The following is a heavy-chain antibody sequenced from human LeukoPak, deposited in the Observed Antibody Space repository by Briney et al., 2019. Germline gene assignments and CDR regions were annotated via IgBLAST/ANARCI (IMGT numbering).Heavy chain of an antibody. V-gene: IGHV4-59*08. CDR3: ARHYPRWLFDF. Sequence: SEPLSLPRTVSGVSINTFYGSWLRHPPGKGLEWICNIYYSGTTNSNPSLKSRVTMSVDTSKNQFSLKLSSVTAADTAVYYCARHYPRWLFDFWGQGTLVSVSS. J-gene: IGHJ4*02. CDR1: GVSINTFY. D-gene: IGHD3-9*01. CDR2: IYYSGTT.